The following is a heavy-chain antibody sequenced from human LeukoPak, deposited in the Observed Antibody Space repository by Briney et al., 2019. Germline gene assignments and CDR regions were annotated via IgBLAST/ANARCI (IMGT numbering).Heavy chain of an antibody. CDR1: GFTFSSYW. CDR3: ARELTTGATHDY. Sequence: GGSLRVSCAASGFTFSSYWMSWVRQAPGKGLEWVANIKQDGSDKYYVDSVKGRFTISRDNAQNSLYLQMNSLRAEDTAVYYCARELTTGATHDYWGQGTLVTVSS. V-gene: IGHV3-7*01. D-gene: IGHD4-17*01. CDR2: IKQDGSDK. J-gene: IGHJ4*02.